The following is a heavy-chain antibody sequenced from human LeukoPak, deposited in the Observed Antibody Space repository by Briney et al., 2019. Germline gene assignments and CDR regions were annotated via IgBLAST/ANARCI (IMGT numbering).Heavy chain of an antibody. D-gene: IGHD3-22*01. CDR2: INHSEST. V-gene: IGHV4-34*01. CDR1: GGSFSDYY. Sequence: SETLSLTCAVYGGSFSDYYWSWIRQPPGKGLDWIGEINHSESTNYNPSLKSRVTISVDTSKNQFSLKLSSVTAADTAVYYCARTITMIVEDAFDIWGQGTMVTVSS. CDR3: ARTITMIVEDAFDI. J-gene: IGHJ3*02.